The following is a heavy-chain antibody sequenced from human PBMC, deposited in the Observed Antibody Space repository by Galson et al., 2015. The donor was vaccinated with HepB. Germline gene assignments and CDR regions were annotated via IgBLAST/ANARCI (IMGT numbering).Heavy chain of an antibody. D-gene: IGHD3-10*01. J-gene: IGHJ3*02. CDR3: ARDNLLWFGEKAFDI. CDR2: ISAYNGNT. Sequence: SVKVSCKASGYTFTSYGISWVRQAPGQGLEWMGWISAYNGNTNYAQKLQGRVTMTTDTSTSTAYMELRSLRSDDTAVYYCARDNLLWFGEKAFDIWGQGTMVTVSS. CDR1: GYTFTSYG. V-gene: IGHV1-18*01.